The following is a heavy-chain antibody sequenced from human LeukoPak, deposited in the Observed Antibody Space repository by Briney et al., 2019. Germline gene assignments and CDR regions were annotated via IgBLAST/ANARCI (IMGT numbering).Heavy chain of an antibody. J-gene: IGHJ4*01. CDR3: AKGIYSSGWSYFDY. Sequence: GGSLRLSCAASGFTFSTFSMNWVRQAPGKGLEWVSTLSGSGITTYYADSVKGRFTISRDNSKNTLYLQMNSLRAEDTAVYYCAKGIYSSGWSYFDYWGHGTLVTVSS. CDR2: LSGSGITT. V-gene: IGHV3-23*01. D-gene: IGHD6-19*01. CDR1: GFTFSTFS.